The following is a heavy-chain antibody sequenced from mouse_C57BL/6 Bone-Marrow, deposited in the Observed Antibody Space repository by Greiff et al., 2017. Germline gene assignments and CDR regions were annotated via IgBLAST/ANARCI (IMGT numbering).Heavy chain of an antibody. Sequence: EVQLQESGAELVKPGASVKLSCTASGFNIKDYYMHWVKQRTEQGLEWIGRIDPEDGETKYAPKFQGKATITADTSSNTAYLQLSSLTSEDTAVYYCARGGYSNQYYFDYWGQGTTLTVSS. J-gene: IGHJ2*01. CDR2: IDPEDGET. CDR3: ARGGYSNQYYFDY. CDR1: GFNIKDYY. D-gene: IGHD2-5*01. V-gene: IGHV14-2*01.